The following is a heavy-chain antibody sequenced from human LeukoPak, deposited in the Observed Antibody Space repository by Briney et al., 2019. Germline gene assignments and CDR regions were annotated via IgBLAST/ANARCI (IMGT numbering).Heavy chain of an antibody. Sequence: GGSLRLSCVASGFTFGTYAMSWVRQAAGKGLEWVSAISARGDRTYYADSVKGRFTISRDNSKNTLYVQMNSLRVEDTAAYFCVKEMSGYAYGDYWGQRALVTVSS. V-gene: IGHV3-23*01. CDR3: VKEMSGYAYGDY. CDR1: GFTFGTYA. D-gene: IGHD3-16*01. CDR2: ISARGDRT. J-gene: IGHJ4*02.